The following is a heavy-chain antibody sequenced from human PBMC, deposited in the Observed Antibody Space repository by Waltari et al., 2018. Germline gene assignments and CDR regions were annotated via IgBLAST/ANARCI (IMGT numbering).Heavy chain of an antibody. D-gene: IGHD3-3*02. V-gene: IGHV1-69-2*01. J-gene: IGHJ3*02. CDR1: GYTLSNYY. CDR3: ATALGDSISASRPFEI. CDR2: VDPEDGQT. Sequence: SGAEVKKPGTTLKISCRLSGYTLSNYYIHWIQQAPGKGLQWMGLVDPEDGQTIYAEALQGRLSMTADSSTETVYMELTSLTSDNSAVYYCATALGDSISASRPFEIWGQGTVITVSS.